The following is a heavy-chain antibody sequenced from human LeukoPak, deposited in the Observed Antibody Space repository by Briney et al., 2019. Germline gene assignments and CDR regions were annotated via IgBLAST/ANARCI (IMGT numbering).Heavy chain of an antibody. Sequence: GVSLRLSCVPSVFTFSSYSMNWVRQAPGKRLEWVSSISTSGSYIYYADSVKGRFTLSRGNAKNSLYLQMNSLRAEDTAVYYCAGVEDSGGYCYALDYWGQGTLVTVSS. CDR2: ISTSGSYI. CDR1: VFTFSSYS. D-gene: IGHD3-22*01. J-gene: IGHJ4*02. V-gene: IGHV3-21*01. CDR3: AGVEDSGGYCYALDY.